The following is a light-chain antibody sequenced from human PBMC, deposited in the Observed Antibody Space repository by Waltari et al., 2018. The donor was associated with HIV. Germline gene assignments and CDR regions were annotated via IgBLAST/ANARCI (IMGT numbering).Light chain of an antibody. Sequence: QSALTQPPSASGSPGQSVTISCTGSSSDVGGYNYVSWYKQHPGKAPKPIISEVTKGSLGVPDRFVGSKAANTASLTVSGLQAEDEGVYYCSSYADTYNVVFGGGTKLTVL. CDR2: EVT. V-gene: IGLV2-8*01. CDR1: SSDVGGYNY. CDR3: SSYADTYNVV. J-gene: IGLJ2*01.